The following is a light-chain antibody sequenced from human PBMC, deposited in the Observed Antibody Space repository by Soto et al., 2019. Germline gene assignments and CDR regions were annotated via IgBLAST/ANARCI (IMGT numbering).Light chain of an antibody. CDR2: AAS. Sequence: DLQMTQFPSSLSASVGDRVTITCRASQGIRNDLAWYQQKPGKAPKRLIYAASSLQSGVPSRFSGSGSRTEFTLAISRLQPEDFATFYCLQHSTYPWTFGQGTKVEIK. CDR1: QGIRND. J-gene: IGKJ1*01. V-gene: IGKV1-17*01. CDR3: LQHSTYPWT.